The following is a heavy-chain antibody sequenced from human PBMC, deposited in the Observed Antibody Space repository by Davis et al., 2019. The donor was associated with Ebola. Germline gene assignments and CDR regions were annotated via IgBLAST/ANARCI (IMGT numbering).Heavy chain of an antibody. V-gene: IGHV3-13*01. D-gene: IGHD1-26*01. CDR1: GFTFSSYD. J-gene: IGHJ3*02. Sequence: PGGSLRLSCAASGFTFSSYDMHWVRQATGKGLEWVSAIGTAGDTYYPGSVKGRFTISRENAKNSLYLQMNSLRAGDTAVYYCARVGATLSFDIWGQGTMVTVSS. CDR3: ARVGATLSFDI. CDR2: IGTAGDT.